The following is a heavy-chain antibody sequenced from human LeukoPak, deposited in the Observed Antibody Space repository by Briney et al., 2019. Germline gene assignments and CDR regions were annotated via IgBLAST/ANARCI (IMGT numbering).Heavy chain of an antibody. CDR1: GGSISSSSYY. V-gene: IGHV4-39*07. D-gene: IGHD5-12*01. CDR3: ARGGSGYDSNPYFDY. Sequence: SETLSLTCTVSGGSISSSSYYWSWIRQPPGKGLEWIGEINHSGSTNYNPSLKSRVTISVDTSKNQFSLKLSSVTAADTAVYYCARGGSGYDSNPYFDYWGQGTLVTVSS. J-gene: IGHJ4*02. CDR2: INHSGST.